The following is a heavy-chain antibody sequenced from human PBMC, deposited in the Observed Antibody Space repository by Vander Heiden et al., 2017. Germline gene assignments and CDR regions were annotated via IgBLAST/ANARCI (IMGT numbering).Heavy chain of an antibody. Sequence: EVQLVESGGGVVRPGGSVILSCSASGCTCDEDGMSWVRQAPGKGLEWVSGINWNGGSTGYADSVKGRFTISRDNAKNSLYLQMNSLRAEDTALYYCARVGYCSGGSCSDAFDIWGQGTMVTVSS. V-gene: IGHV3-20*04. CDR2: INWNGGST. CDR3: ARVGYCSGGSCSDAFDI. CDR1: GCTCDEDG. D-gene: IGHD2-15*01. J-gene: IGHJ3*02.